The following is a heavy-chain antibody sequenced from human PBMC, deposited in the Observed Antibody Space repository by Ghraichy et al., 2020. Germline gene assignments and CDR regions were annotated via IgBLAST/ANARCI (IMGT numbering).Heavy chain of an antibody. CDR3: ARGVGTKAVEMATPNWFDP. D-gene: IGHD5-24*01. CDR2: INHSGST. CDR1: GGSFSGYY. V-gene: IGHV4-34*01. Sequence: SQTLSLTCAVYGGSFSGYYWSWIRQPPGKGLEWIGEINHSGSTNYNPSLKSRVTISVDTSKNQFSLKLSSVTAADTAVYYCARGVGTKAVEMATPNWFDPWGQGTLVTVSS. J-gene: IGHJ5*02.